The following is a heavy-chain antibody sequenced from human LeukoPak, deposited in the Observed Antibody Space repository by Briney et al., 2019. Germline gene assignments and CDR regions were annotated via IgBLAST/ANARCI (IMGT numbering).Heavy chain of an antibody. CDR1: GGSISSSSYY. D-gene: IGHD3-9*01. V-gene: IGHV4-39*07. Sequence: SETLSLTCTVSGGSISSSSYYWGWIRQPPGKGLEWIGSIYYSGSTYYNPSLKSRVTMSVDTSKNQFSLKLSSVTAADTAVYYCARSEQLRYFDRGAFDYWGQGTLVTVSS. CDR3: ARSEQLRYFDRGAFDY. CDR2: IYYSGST. J-gene: IGHJ4*02.